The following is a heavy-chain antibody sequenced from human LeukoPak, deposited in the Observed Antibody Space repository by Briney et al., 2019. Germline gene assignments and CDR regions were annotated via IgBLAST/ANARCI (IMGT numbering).Heavy chain of an antibody. Sequence: PGGSLRLSCAASGFTFSDYYMSWIRQAPGKGLEWVSYISSSGSTIYYADSVKGRFTISRDNAKNSLYLQMNSLRAEDTAVCYCARDMGSSPVTTLEYFDYWGQGTLVTVSS. D-gene: IGHD4-11*01. CDR3: ARDMGSSPVTTLEYFDY. CDR1: GFTFSDYY. V-gene: IGHV3-11*01. CDR2: ISSSGSTI. J-gene: IGHJ4*02.